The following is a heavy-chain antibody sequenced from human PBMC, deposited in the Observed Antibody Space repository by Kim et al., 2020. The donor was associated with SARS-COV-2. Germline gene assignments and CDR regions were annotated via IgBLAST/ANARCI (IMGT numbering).Heavy chain of an antibody. CDR3: AKVRVGLWSYFDY. CDR1: GFTFDDYA. V-gene: IGHV3-9*01. J-gene: IGHJ4*02. Sequence: GGSLRLSCAASGFTFDDYAMHWVRQAPGKGLEWVSGISWNSGSIGYADSVKGRFTISRDNAKNSLYLQMNSLRAEDTALYYCAKVRVGLWSYFDYWGQGTLVTVSS. D-gene: IGHD3-10*01. CDR2: ISWNSGSI.